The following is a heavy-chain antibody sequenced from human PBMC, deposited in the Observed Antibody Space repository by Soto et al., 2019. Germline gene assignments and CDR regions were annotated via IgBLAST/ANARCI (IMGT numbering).Heavy chain of an antibody. CDR3: ARQGFGPLHGIVDV. Sequence: QVQLQESGPGLVKPSETLSLSCTVSGGSISSYYWSWFRQSPGKRMEWIGYVHHSWGSSYNPSLQSRVAISLYTSRSQFSLKVTSVTATDTAVYYCARQGFGPLHGIVDVWGQGTTVTVSS. J-gene: IGHJ6*02. CDR2: VHHSWGS. V-gene: IGHV4-59*08. CDR1: GGSISSYY. D-gene: IGHD3-10*01.